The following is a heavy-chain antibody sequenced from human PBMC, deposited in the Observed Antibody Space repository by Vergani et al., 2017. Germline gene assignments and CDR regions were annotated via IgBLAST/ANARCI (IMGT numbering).Heavy chain of an antibody. D-gene: IGHD3-16*02. Sequence: QVQLQESGPGLVKPSQTLSLTCAVSGDSITNGGFSWNWIRQPPGKGPEWIGYIFPSGNSDYNPSLKNRVSISLDKSKNQFSLLVNSVTAADTAVYFCARASLRALVGYYYYMDVWGKGKTVVVSS. CDR1: GDSITNGGFS. J-gene: IGHJ6*03. CDR2: IFPSGNS. CDR3: ARASLRALVGYYYYMDV. V-gene: IGHV4-30-2*01.